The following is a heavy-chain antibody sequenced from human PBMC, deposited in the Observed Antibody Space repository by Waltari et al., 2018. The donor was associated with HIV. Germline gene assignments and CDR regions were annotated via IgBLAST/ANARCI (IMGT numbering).Heavy chain of an antibody. D-gene: IGHD5-18*01. Sequence: QITLKESGPTLVKPTQTLTLTCTFSGFSLSTSGVGVGWIRQPPGKALEWLALIYWDDDKRYSPSLKSRLTITKDTSKNQVVLTMTNMDPVDTATYYCAHRGLVDTAMFYFDYWGQGTLVTVSS. V-gene: IGHV2-5*02. CDR3: AHRGLVDTAMFYFDY. J-gene: IGHJ4*02. CDR2: IYWDDDK. CDR1: GFSLSTSGVG.